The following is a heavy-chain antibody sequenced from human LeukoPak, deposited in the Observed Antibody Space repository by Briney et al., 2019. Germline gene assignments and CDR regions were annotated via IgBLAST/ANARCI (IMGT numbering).Heavy chain of an antibody. CDR2: INSDGSST. CDR1: GFTLSRYW. CDR3: APSTWSTYYFDY. D-gene: IGHD5/OR15-5a*01. V-gene: IGHV3-74*01. J-gene: IGHJ4*02. Sequence: PGGSLRLSCAASGFTLSRYWMHWVRQAPGKGLVWVSRINSDGSSTNYADSVKGRFTISRDNAKNSLYLQMNSLRAEDTAVYYCAPSTWSTYYFDYWGQGTLVTVSS.